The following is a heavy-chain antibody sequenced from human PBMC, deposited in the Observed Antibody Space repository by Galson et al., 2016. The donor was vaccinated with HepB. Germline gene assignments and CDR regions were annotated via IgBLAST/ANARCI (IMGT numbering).Heavy chain of an antibody. CDR2: IYPSDSAT. Sequence: QSGAEVKKPGESLKISCQGSGYTFTNYWIGWVRQMPGKGLEWMGLIYPSDSATKYSPSFQGQVTISADTSISTAYLQWSSLKASDSAIYYCARRAGVETLDYYRGIDHWGQGILVTVSS. D-gene: IGHD1-26*01. CDR3: ARRAGVETLDYYRGIDH. V-gene: IGHV5-51*03. CDR1: GYTFTNYW. J-gene: IGHJ4*02.